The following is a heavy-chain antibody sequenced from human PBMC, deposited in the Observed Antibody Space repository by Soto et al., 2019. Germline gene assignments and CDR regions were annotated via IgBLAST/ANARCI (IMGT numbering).Heavy chain of an antibody. J-gene: IGHJ6*02. CDR3: AKDRDGAAAGPTKFYGMDV. CDR2: ISGSGDST. CDR1: GFTFSSYA. Sequence: GGSLRLSCAASGFTFSSYAMSWVRQAPGKGLEWVSVISGSGDSTYYADSVRGRFTISRDNSKNTLYLQMNSLRAEDTAVYYCAKDRDGAAAGPTKFYGMDVWGQGTTDTVS. V-gene: IGHV3-23*01. D-gene: IGHD6-13*01.